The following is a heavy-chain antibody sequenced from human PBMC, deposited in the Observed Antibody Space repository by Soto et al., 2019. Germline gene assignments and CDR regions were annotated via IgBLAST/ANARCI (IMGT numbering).Heavy chain of an antibody. Sequence: QVQLVQSGAEVTKPGSSVKVSCKASGGTFSTYGITWVRQASGQGLEWMGGIIPIFGTIKFAQKFQGRLTITPDESTSTVYMELSSLTSEDTAVYCCASRERVDAFDVWGQGTMVTVSS. D-gene: IGHD1-26*01. CDR1: GGTFSTYG. CDR2: IIPIFGTI. V-gene: IGHV1-69*01. CDR3: ASRERVDAFDV. J-gene: IGHJ3*01.